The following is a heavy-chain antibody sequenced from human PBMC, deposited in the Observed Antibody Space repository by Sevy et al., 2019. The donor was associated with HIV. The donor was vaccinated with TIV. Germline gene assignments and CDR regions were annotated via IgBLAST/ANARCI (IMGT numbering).Heavy chain of an antibody. CDR3: ARAVDYYDSGGLYY. CDR2: ISSRSSYI. D-gene: IGHD3-22*01. CDR1: GFTFSVYD. V-gene: IGHV3-21*05. J-gene: IGHJ4*02. Sequence: GGSLRLSCAASGFTFSVYDMNWVRQAPGKGLEWVSFISSRSSYIYYADSLKGRVTISRDNAYNSLFLQMHSLRAEDTAVYYCARAVDYYDSGGLYYWGQGALVTVSS.